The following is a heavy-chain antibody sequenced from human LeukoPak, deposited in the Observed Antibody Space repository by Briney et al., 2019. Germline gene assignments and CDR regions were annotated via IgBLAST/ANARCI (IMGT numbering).Heavy chain of an antibody. J-gene: IGHJ4*02. D-gene: IGHD4-17*01. Sequence: GGSLRLSCAASGFTFSTYSMNWVRQAPGKGLEWVSYISRSSSTIYYADSAKGRFTISRDNAKNPLYLQMNSLRAEDTAVYYCARRGDYVSWDYWGQGTLVTVSS. CDR3: ARRGDYVSWDY. CDR1: GFTFSTYS. CDR2: ISRSSSTI. V-gene: IGHV3-48*01.